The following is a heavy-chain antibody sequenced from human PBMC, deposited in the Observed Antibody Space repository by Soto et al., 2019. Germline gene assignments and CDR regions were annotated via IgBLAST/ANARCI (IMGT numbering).Heavy chain of an antibody. CDR3: VKSRGGNNSDFFD. V-gene: IGHV3-64D*06. D-gene: IGHD5-12*01. CDR1: GFTFSSYA. CDR2: IRGNGDPP. Sequence: EVQLVESGGGLVQPGGSLRLSCSASGFTFSSYAMHWVRQAPGKGLEYVSGIRGNGDPPFYADSVKGRFTISRDNSKNTLYLQMSSLSADDTAVYYCVKSRGGNNSDFFDWGQGALVTVSS. J-gene: IGHJ4*02.